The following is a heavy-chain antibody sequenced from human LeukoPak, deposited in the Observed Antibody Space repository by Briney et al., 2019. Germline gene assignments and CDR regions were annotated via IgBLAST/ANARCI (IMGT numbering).Heavy chain of an antibody. CDR1: GGSISSYY. V-gene: IGHV4-4*07. J-gene: IGHJ3*02. Sequence: SETLSLTCTVSGGSISSYYWSWIRQPAGKGLEWIGRFYTGGSTNYNPSLKSRVTISVDMSKSQFSLKLSSVTAADTAVYYCARHRDILTGSFGGAFDIWGQGTMVTVSS. CDR3: ARHRDILTGSFGGAFDI. D-gene: IGHD3-9*01. CDR2: FYTGGST.